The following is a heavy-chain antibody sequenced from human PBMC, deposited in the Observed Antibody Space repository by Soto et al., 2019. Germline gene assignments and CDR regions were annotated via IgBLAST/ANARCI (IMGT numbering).Heavy chain of an antibody. D-gene: IGHD6-6*01. J-gene: IGHJ4*02. CDR3: ARDLLYSSSSHYFDY. V-gene: IGHV3-11*01. Sequence: GGSLRLSCAASGFTFSDYYMSWIRQAPGKGLEWVSYISSSGSTIYYADSVKGRFTISRDNAKNSLYLQMNSLRAEDTAVYYCARDLLYSSSSHYFDYWGQGTLVTVSS. CDR1: GFTFSDYY. CDR2: ISSSGSTI.